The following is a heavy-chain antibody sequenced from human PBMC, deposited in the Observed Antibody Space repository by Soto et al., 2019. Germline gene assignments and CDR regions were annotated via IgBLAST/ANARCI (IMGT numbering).Heavy chain of an antibody. D-gene: IGHD1-26*01. V-gene: IGHV4-34*01. CDR3: ARSRPRTLFYCHFDY. J-gene: IGHJ4*02. CDR1: GGSFSGYY. CDR2: INHSGST. Sequence: ASETLSLTCAVYGGSFSGYYWSWIRQPPGKGLEWIGEINHSGSTNYNPSLKSRVTISVDTSKNQFSLKLSSVTAADTAVYYCARSRPRTLFYCHFDYWGQGTLVTVSS.